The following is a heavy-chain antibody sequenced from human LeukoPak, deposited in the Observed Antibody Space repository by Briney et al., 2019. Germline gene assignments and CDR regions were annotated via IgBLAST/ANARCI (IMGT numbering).Heavy chain of an antibody. Sequence: GGSLRLSCAASGFTFSSYWMNWVRQAPGKGLEWVANIKQDGSEKYYVDSVKGRFTISRDNAKNSLYLQMNSLRAEDTAVYYCARYMTIVTAGGLWYYYYYMDVWGKGTTVTVSS. J-gene: IGHJ6*03. D-gene: IGHD4-11*01. CDR3: ARYMTIVTAGGLWYYYYYMDV. CDR1: GFTFSSYW. CDR2: IKQDGSEK. V-gene: IGHV3-7*01.